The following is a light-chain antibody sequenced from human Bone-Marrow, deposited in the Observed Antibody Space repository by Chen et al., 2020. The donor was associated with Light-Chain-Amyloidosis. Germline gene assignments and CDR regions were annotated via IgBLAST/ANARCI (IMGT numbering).Light chain of an antibody. Sequence: EIVLTQSPGTLSLSPGEGANLSCRASQTISSNYLTWYQQKFGQAPRLLIYGSSSRATCIPDRFTGSGSGTDFTLTISRLEPEDFAMYYCQQYGTSPLTFGGGTKVEIK. J-gene: IGKJ4*01. V-gene: IGKV3-20*01. CDR3: QQYGTSPLT. CDR1: QTISSNY. CDR2: GSS.